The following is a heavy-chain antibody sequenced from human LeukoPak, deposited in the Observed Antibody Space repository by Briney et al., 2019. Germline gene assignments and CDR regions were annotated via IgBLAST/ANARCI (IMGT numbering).Heavy chain of an antibody. D-gene: IGHD5-24*01. CDR2: IYSGGST. J-gene: IGHJ4*02. CDR1: GFTVSSNY. CDR3: ARDRRDGYPENY. Sequence: GGSLRLSCAASGFTVSSNYMSWVRQAPGKGLEWVSVIYSGGSTYYADSVKGRLTISRDNSKNTLYLQMNSLRAEDTAVYYCARDRRDGYPENYWGQGTLVTVSS. V-gene: IGHV3-66*01.